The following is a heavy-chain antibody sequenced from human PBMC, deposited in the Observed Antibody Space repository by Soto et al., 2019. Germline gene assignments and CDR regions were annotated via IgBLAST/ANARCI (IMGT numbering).Heavy chain of an antibody. CDR2: MNPNRGNT. Sequence: QVQLVQSGAEVKKPGASVKVSCKASGYTFTSYDINWVRQATGQGLEWMGWMNPNRGNTGHAQKFQGRVTMTRNTSISTAYMELNSLRSEDTAVYYCARYSRWLRLRQYGMDVWGQGTTVTVSS. D-gene: IGHD5-12*01. CDR1: GYTFTSYD. V-gene: IGHV1-8*01. CDR3: ARYSRWLRLRQYGMDV. J-gene: IGHJ6*02.